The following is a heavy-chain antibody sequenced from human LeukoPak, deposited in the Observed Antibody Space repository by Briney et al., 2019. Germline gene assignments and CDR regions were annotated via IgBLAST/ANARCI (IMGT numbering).Heavy chain of an antibody. CDR3: ARVRWISKYYYGSGSHPLYNYMDV. CDR2: ISAYNGYT. D-gene: IGHD3-10*01. Sequence: ASVKVSCKASGYTFTSYGISWVRQAPGQGLEWMGWISAYNGYTYYAQKLQGRVTVTTDTSTSTAYMELRSLRSDDTAVYYCARVRWISKYYYGSGSHPLYNYMDVWDKGTTVTVSS. J-gene: IGHJ6*03. CDR1: GYTFTSYG. V-gene: IGHV1-18*01.